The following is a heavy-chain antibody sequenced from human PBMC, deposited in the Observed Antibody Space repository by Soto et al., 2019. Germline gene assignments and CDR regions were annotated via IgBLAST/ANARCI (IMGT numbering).Heavy chain of an antibody. Sequence: QGQLQESGPGLVKPSQTLFLTCTVSGGSISSGGSYWGWIRQHPGKGLAWIGYIDNSGTSYYNPSLKSRLTISVDTSNNQFSLHLSSVTAADAAVYYCARVGISGTIYAFDIWGQGTMVTVSS. V-gene: IGHV4-31*03. D-gene: IGHD1-20*01. CDR3: ARVGISGTIYAFDI. CDR1: GGSISSGGSY. CDR2: IDNSGTS. J-gene: IGHJ3*02.